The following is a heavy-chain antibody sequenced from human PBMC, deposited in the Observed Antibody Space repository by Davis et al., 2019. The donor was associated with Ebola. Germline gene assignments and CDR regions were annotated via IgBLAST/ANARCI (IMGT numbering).Heavy chain of an antibody. D-gene: IGHD5-18*01. Sequence: GESLKISCAASGFTFSSYAMSWVRQAPGKGLEWVSAISGSGGSTYYADSVKGRFTISRDNSKNTLYLQMNSLRAEDTAVYYCAKSPNTAMVGDWFDPWGQGTLVTVSS. CDR2: ISGSGGST. V-gene: IGHV3-23*01. J-gene: IGHJ5*02. CDR3: AKSPNTAMVGDWFDP. CDR1: GFTFSSYA.